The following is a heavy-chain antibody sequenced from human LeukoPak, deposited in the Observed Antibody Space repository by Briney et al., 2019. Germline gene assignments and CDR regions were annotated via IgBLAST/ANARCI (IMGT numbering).Heavy chain of an antibody. Sequence: ASVTVSCTASGYTFTGYYMHWVRQAPGQGLEWMGWINTTIGGTKYAQKFQGKVTMTRDTSISTAYMELSRLRSDDTAVYYCAREPYRTAFDIWGQGTMVTVSS. CDR2: INTTIGGT. CDR1: GYTFTGYY. CDR3: AREPYRTAFDI. D-gene: IGHD1-14*01. J-gene: IGHJ3*02. V-gene: IGHV1-2*02.